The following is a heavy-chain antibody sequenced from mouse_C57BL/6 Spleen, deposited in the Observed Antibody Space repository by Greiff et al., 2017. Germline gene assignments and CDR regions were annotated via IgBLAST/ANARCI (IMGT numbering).Heavy chain of an antibody. D-gene: IGHD2-2*01. CDR3: ARSGYGYDGYAMDY. CDR1: GYTFTDYY. J-gene: IGHJ4*01. Sequence: QVQLQQSGAELVRPGASVKLSCKASGYTFTDYYINWVKQRPGQGLEWIARIYPGSGNTYYNEKFKGKATLTAEKSSSTAYMQLSSLTSEDSAVYFCARSGYGYDGYAMDYWGQGTSVTVSS. V-gene: IGHV1-76*01. CDR2: IYPGSGNT.